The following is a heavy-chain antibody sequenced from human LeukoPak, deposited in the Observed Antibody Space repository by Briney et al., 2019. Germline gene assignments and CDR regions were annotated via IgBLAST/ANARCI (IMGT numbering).Heavy chain of an antibody. Sequence: GGSLRLSCAAAGFTFSSYWMTWVRQAPGKGLEWVANIKQDGSEKFYVDSVKGRFTISRDNAKSSLYLQMISLRVEDTAVYYCARDFAIVVGATDYCGQGTLVTVSS. CDR1: GFTFSSYW. D-gene: IGHD1-26*01. V-gene: IGHV3-7*01. CDR3: ARDFAIVVGATDY. J-gene: IGHJ4*02. CDR2: IKQDGSEK.